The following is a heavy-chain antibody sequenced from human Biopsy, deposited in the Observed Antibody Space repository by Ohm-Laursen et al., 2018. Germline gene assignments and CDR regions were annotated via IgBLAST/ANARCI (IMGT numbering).Heavy chain of an antibody. J-gene: IGHJ4*02. CDR2: INPSGAYT. CDR1: GYAFHTYY. Sequence: GASVKVSCKASGYAFHTYYMHWVRQAPGQGLEWMGLINPSGAYTRNAQKFQGRVTMTRDTSTSTVYMELSSLTSDDTAVYYCAADADGYYTEFDYWGPGTLVTVSS. V-gene: IGHV1-46*02. CDR3: AADADGYYTEFDY. D-gene: IGHD3-3*01.